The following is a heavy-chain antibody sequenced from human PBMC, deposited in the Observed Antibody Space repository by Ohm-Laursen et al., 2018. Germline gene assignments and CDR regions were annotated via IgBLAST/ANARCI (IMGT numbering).Heavy chain of an antibody. CDR1: GFSFSSYW. CDR3: ARYATSPSRIDY. CDR2: IKEDGSVK. D-gene: IGHD1-1*01. V-gene: IGHV3-7*01. Sequence: GSLRLSCAASGFSFSSYWMTWVRQAPGKRLEWVANIKEDGSVKNYVDSVKGRFTISRDNAENSLSLQMNSLAAEDTALYYCARYATSPSRIDYWGQGTLVTVSS. J-gene: IGHJ4*02.